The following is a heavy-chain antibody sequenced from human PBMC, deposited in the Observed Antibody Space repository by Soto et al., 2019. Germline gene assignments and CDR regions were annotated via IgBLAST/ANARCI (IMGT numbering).Heavy chain of an antibody. CDR3: ARDLDYGGNSNAFDI. CDR2: IYHSGST. D-gene: IGHD4-17*01. V-gene: IGHV4-30-2*01. CDR1: GGSISSGGYS. J-gene: IGHJ3*02. Sequence: SETLSLTCAVSGGSISSGGYSWSWIRQPPGKGLEWIGYIYHSGSTYYNPSLKSRVTISVDRSKNQFSLKLSSVTAADTAVYYCARDLDYGGNSNAFDIWGQGTMVTVSS.